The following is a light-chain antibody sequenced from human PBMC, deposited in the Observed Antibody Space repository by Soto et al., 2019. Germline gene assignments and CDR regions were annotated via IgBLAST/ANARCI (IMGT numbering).Light chain of an antibody. V-gene: IGLV6-57*01. J-gene: IGLJ7*01. CDR3: QSYDSSNQGV. CDR2: EDN. CDR1: SGSIASNY. Sequence: NFMLTQPHSVSASPGKTVTISCTRSSGSIASNYVQLYQQRPGSSPTTVIYEDNQRPSGVPDRFSGSIDSSSNSASLTISGLKTEDEADYYCQSYDSSNQGVFGGGTQLTVL.